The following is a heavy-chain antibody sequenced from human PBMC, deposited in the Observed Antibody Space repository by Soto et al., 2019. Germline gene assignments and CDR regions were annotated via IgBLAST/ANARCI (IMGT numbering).Heavy chain of an antibody. CDR1: GGSISSGGYY. Sequence: PSETLSLTCTVSGGSISSGGYYWSWIRQPPGKGLEWIGEINHSGSTNYNPSLKSRVTISVDTSKNQFSLKLSFVTAADTALFFFARGRYSGYDPLLSYYFDYWGQGTLVTVSS. CDR2: INHSGST. J-gene: IGHJ4*02. D-gene: IGHD5-12*01. V-gene: IGHV4-39*07. CDR3: ARGRYSGYDPLLSYYFDY.